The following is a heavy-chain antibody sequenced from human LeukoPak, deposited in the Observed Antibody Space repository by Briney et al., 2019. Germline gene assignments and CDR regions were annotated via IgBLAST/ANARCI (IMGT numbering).Heavy chain of an antibody. V-gene: IGHV3-23*01. CDR1: GITLSNYA. CDR2: ISGSGGGT. D-gene: IGHD3-10*01. CDR3: AKRGVVIRVILVGFHKEAYYFDS. J-gene: IGHJ4*02. Sequence: GGSLRLSCGVSGITLSNYAMSWVRQAPGKGLEWVAGISGSGGGTNYADSVKGRFTISRDNPKNTLYLQMNNLSADDTAVYFCAKRGVVIRVILVGFHKEAYYFDSWGQGALVTVSS.